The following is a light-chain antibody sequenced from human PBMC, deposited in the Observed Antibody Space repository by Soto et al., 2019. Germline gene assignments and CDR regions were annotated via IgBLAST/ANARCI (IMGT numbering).Light chain of an antibody. CDR3: AAWDDSLSGRV. CDR2: RNN. J-gene: IGLJ3*02. Sequence: QSVPTHPPSASGTPGQRVTISCSGSSSNIGSNYVYWYQQVPGTAPKLLIYRNNQRPSGVPDRFSGSKSGTSASLAISGLRSEDEADYYCAAWDDSLSGRVFGGGTKLTVL. V-gene: IGLV1-47*01. CDR1: SSNIGSNY.